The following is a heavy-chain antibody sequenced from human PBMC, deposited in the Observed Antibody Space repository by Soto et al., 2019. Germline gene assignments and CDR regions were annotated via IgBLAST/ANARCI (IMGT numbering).Heavy chain of an antibody. CDR2: IDNCGST. CDR1: AGSISNYF. D-gene: IGHD3-3*01. CDR3: ARGGQDFWSGPFDY. V-gene: IGHV4-4*07. Sequence: PSETLSLTCTVSAGSISNYFCNWIRQPAGKGLEWIGRIDNCGSTNYNPSLKSRVTMSSDTSRNQFSLKLNSVTAADTAVYYCARGGQDFWSGPFDYWGQGALVTVSS. J-gene: IGHJ4*02.